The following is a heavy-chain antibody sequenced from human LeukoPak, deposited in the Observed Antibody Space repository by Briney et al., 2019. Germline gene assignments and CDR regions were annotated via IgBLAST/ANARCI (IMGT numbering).Heavy chain of an antibody. CDR1: GYTFTSYY. D-gene: IGHD3-10*01. CDR3: ARDGRITRNYYYYYYMDV. CDR2: INPNSGGT. J-gene: IGHJ6*03. Sequence: ASVKVSCKASGYTFTSYYMHWVRQAPGQGLEWMGWINPNSGGTNYAQKFQGRVTMTRDTSISTAYMELSRLRSDDTAVYYCARDGRITRNYYYYYYMDVWGKGTTVTVSS. V-gene: IGHV1-2*02.